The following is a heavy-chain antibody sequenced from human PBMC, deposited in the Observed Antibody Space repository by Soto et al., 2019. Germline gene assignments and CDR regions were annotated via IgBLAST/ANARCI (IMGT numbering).Heavy chain of an antibody. CDR2: IRQGGSEK. CDR3: AREGAYGSGWYSNYFGMDV. CDR1: GFTFSSYC. Sequence: EVQLVESGGGLVQPGGSLRLSCAASGFTFSSYCMSWVRQAPGKGLEWVAVIRQGGSEKYYVDSMKGRFTISRDNAKNSLYLQLNSLKAEYTAVYYCAREGAYGSGWYSNYFGMDVWGQGTTVTVSS. J-gene: IGHJ6*02. V-gene: IGHV3-7*05. D-gene: IGHD6-19*01.